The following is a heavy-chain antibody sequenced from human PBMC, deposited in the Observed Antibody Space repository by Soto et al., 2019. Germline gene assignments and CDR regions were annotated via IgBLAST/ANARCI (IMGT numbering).Heavy chain of an antibody. D-gene: IGHD3-9*01. CDR1: GFTFNGYW. J-gene: IGHJ4*02. CDR2: IKEDGSEK. V-gene: IGHV3-7*01. Sequence: GGSLRLSCAASGFTFNGYWMSWVRQAPGKGLEWVANIKEDGSEKDYVDSVKGRFTISRDNAKKSLYLQMNSLRAEDTAMYYCARIKPGDYDYFEYWGLGTLVTVSS. CDR3: ARIKPGDYDYFEY.